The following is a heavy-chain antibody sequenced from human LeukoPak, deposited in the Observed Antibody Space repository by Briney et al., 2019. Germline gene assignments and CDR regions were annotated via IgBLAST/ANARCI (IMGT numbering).Heavy chain of an antibody. V-gene: IGHV4-38-2*02. CDR2: MYHSGST. CDR1: GYSISSDYY. Sequence: SETLSLTCTVSGYSISSDYYWGWIRQSPGKGLEWIGNMYHSGSTYYNPSLKSRVTISVDTSKNQFSLKLTSVTAADTAVYYCARTSSSGLVGGYYFDYWGQGTLVTVSS. J-gene: IGHJ4*02. D-gene: IGHD6-19*01. CDR3: ARTSSSGLVGGYYFDY.